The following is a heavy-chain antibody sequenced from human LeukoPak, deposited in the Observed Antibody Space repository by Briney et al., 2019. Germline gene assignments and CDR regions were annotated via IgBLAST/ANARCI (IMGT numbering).Heavy chain of an antibody. CDR2: IIPILGIT. D-gene: IGHD3-22*01. Sequence: ASVKVSCKASGGTFSSYAISWVRQAPGQGLEWMGRIIPILGITNYAQKFQGRVTITADKSTSTAYMELNSLRSEDTAVYYCATTPDSSGYYYVAPFGYWGQGTLVTVSS. V-gene: IGHV1-69*04. CDR3: ATTPDSSGYYYVAPFGY. J-gene: IGHJ4*02. CDR1: GGTFSSYA.